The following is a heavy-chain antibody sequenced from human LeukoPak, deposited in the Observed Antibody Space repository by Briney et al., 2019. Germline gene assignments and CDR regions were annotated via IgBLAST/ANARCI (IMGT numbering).Heavy chain of an antibody. CDR1: GYSFTTYD. D-gene: IGHD3-3*01. J-gene: IGHJ6*03. CDR2: MNPNTGDT. V-gene: IGHV1-8*02. CDR3: ARLGLEWFHYYYLDV. Sequence: ASVKVSCTASGYSFTTYDINWVRQAPGQGLEWMGWMNPNTGDTGYAQKFEGRVTMTSDTYISTDYMELSSLTSEDTAIYYCARLGLEWFHYYYLDVWGKGTTVTVSS.